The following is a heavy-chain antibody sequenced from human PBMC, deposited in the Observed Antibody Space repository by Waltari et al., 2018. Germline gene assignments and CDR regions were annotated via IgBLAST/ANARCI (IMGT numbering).Heavy chain of an antibody. J-gene: IGHJ4*02. CDR2: VRGDGKT. D-gene: IGHD1-1*01. CDR1: ADSMRSNDY. V-gene: IGHV4-4*02. CDR3: ARDRGRGLYLDT. Sequence: QLQLQESGPGLVKPLGTLSLICAVSADSMRSNDYWSWVRQPPGKGLEWRGQVRGDGKTNYNPSFASRVTVSLDTSTNRFALKVTSATAAYTALYYCARDRGRGLYLDTWGQGALVTVSP.